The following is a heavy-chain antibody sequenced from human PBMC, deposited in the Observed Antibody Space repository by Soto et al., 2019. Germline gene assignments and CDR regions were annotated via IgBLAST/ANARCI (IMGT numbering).Heavy chain of an antibody. CDR2: IYPGDSDT. V-gene: IGHV5-51*01. CDR1: GYSLTSYC. Sequence: PGESLKISCKGSGYSLTSYCIGWVRQMPGKGLEWMGIIYPGDSDTRYSPSFQGQVTISADKSISTAYLQWSSLKASDTAMYYCARRINYDSSGYYPLLAFDIWGQGTMVTVSS. J-gene: IGHJ3*02. D-gene: IGHD3-22*01. CDR3: ARRINYDSSGYYPLLAFDI.